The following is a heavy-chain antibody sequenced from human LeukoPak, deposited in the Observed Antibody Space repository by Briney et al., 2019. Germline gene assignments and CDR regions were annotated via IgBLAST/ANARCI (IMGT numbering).Heavy chain of an antibody. CDR2: IDPKNGGT. CDR1: GYTFTGYY. CDR3: VRDRGTEDRFSDNWYYFDY. D-gene: IGHD1-1*01. V-gene: IGHV1-2*02. Sequence: ASVTVSCKTSGYTFTGYYMHSVRQAPGQRLEWMAWIDPKNGGTKYAQKFQGRVTVTGDTSISTAYMELTSLRSDDTAVYYWVRDRGTEDRFSDNWYYFDYWGQGTLVTVSS. J-gene: IGHJ4*02.